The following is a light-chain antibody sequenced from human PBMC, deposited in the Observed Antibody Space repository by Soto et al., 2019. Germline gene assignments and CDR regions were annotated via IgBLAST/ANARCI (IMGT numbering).Light chain of an antibody. J-gene: IGLJ2*01. V-gene: IGLV2-8*01. Sequence: QSVLTQPPSASGSPGQSVINSCTGTSSDVGGYNYISWYQQHPGRAPKLMIYEVSKRPSGVPDRFSGSKSGNTASLTVSGLQAEDEADYYCNSYAGSNNYVVFGGGTKLTVL. CDR1: SSDVGGYNY. CDR2: EVS. CDR3: NSYAGSNNYVV.